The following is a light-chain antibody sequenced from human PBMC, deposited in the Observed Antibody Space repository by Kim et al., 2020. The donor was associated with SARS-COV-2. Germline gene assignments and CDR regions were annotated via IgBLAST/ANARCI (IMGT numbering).Light chain of an antibody. V-gene: IGKV3D-20*01. CDR1: QSVSANY. CDR2: DAS. Sequence: LSPGESATLSYGASQSVSANYLTWYQHKPGLAPRLLIYDASTRATGIPDRFSGSGSGTDFTFTISRLEPEDFAVYYCQQYGDSPYTFGQGTKLEI. CDR3: QQYGDSPYT. J-gene: IGKJ2*01.